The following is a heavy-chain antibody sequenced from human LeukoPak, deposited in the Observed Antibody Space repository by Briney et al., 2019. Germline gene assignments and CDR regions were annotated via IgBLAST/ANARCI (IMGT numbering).Heavy chain of an antibody. J-gene: IGHJ3*02. D-gene: IGHD6-19*01. CDR3: ARHDIRSSGWPPGAFDI. CDR2: INHSGST. Sequence: SETLSLTCAVYGGSFSGYYWSWIRPPPGERLGWIGEINHSGSTNYNPSLKSRVTISVDTSKNQFSLKLSSVTAADTAVYYCARHDIRSSGWPPGAFDIWGQGTMVTVSS. V-gene: IGHV4-34*01. CDR1: GGSFSGYY.